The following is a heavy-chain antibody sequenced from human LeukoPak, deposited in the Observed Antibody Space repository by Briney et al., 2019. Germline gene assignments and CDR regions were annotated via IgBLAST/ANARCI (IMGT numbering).Heavy chain of an antibody. CDR2: INPNSGGT. D-gene: IGHD3-10*01. V-gene: IGHV1-2*02. J-gene: IGHJ4*02. Sequence: ASVKVSCKASGYTFTGYYMHWVRQAPGQGLWWMGWINPNSGGTNYAQKFKGRVTMTRDTSISTAYMELSRLRSDDTAVYYCARATVGKAVELIDYWGQGTLVTVSS. CDR3: ARATVGKAVELIDY. CDR1: GYTFTGYY.